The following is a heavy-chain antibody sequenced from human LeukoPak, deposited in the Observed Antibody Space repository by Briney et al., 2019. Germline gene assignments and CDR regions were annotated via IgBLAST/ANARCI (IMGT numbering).Heavy chain of an antibody. V-gene: IGHV3-74*01. D-gene: IGHD2/OR15-2a*01. Sequence: GGSLRLSCAASGFTFSSYWMHWVRQAPGKGLVWVSRINSDGSTTNYADSVKGRFTISRDNAKNTLFLQMNSLRAEDTAVYYCASLQNVPSYYYYYVMDVWGQGTTVTVSS. CDR3: ASLQNVPSYYYYYVMDV. CDR2: INSDGSTT. J-gene: IGHJ6*02. CDR1: GFTFSSYW.